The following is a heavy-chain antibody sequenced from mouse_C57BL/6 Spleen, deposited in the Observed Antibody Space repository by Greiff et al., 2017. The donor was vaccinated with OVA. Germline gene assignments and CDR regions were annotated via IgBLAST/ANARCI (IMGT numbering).Heavy chain of an antibody. J-gene: IGHJ2*01. CDR1: GYTFTSYW. Sequence: VQLQQPGAELVKPGASVKMSCKASGYTFTSYWITWVKQRPGQGLEWIGDIYPGSGSTNYNEKFKGKATLTVDKSSSTAYMQLSSLTSEDSAVYYCARWTPLGLPPVYWGQGTTLTVSS. V-gene: IGHV1-55*01. D-gene: IGHD3-1*01. CDR3: ARWTPLGLPPVY. CDR2: IYPGSGST.